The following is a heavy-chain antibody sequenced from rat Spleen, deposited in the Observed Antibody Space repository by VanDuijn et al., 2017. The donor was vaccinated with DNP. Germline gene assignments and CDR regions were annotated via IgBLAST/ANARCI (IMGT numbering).Heavy chain of an antibody. J-gene: IGHJ3*01. CDR1: GFTFNDYC. CDR2: INEDSTII. Sequence: EVKLVESGGGLVQPGRSLKLSCAASGFTFNDYCIGWVRQAPGKGLEWIGEINEDSTIIKYTPSLKYKISFSRDNAQNTLYLHMSDLGSADKGIYYCVTRGDPYDNWFANWGRGTLVTVSS. V-gene: IGHV4-2*01. D-gene: IGHD4-2*01. CDR3: VTRGDPYDNWFAN.